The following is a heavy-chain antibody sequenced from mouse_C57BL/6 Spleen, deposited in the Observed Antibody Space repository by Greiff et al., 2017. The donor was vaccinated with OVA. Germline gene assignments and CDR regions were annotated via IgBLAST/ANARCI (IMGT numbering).Heavy chain of an antibody. D-gene: IGHD1-1*01. CDR3: ARATVVESYYAMDY. CDR2: ISSGSSTI. V-gene: IGHV5-17*01. CDR1: GFTFSDYG. Sequence: EVQRVESGGGLVKPGGSLKLSCAASGFTFSDYGMHWVRQAPEKGLEWVAYISSGSSTIYYADTVKGRFTISRDNAKNTLFLQMTSLRSEDTAMYYCARATVVESYYAMDYWGQGTSVTVSS. J-gene: IGHJ4*01.